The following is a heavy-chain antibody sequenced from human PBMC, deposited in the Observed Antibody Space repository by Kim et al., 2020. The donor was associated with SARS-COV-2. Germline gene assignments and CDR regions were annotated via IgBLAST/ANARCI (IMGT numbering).Heavy chain of an antibody. Sequence: SETLSLTCAVYGGSFSGYYWSWIRQPPGKGLEWIGEINHSGSTNYNPSLKSRVTISVDTSKNQFSLKLSSVTAADTAVYYCARGGYDILTGSFFYYWGQG. CDR2: INHSGST. D-gene: IGHD3-9*01. J-gene: IGHJ4*02. CDR1: GGSFSGYY. V-gene: IGHV4-34*01. CDR3: ARGGYDILTGSFFYY.